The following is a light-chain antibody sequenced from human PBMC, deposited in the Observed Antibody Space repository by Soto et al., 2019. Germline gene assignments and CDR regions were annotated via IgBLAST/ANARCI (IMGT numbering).Light chain of an antibody. Sequence: DIQMTQSPSTLSASVGDRVTITCRASQSISGWLAWYQQKPGKAPKLLIYKASSLESGVPSRFSGSGSGTEFTLTISSLQPDEFATYYCQEYNFYSTFGGGTKVEIK. J-gene: IGKJ4*01. CDR1: QSISGW. CDR2: KAS. V-gene: IGKV1-5*03. CDR3: QEYNFYST.